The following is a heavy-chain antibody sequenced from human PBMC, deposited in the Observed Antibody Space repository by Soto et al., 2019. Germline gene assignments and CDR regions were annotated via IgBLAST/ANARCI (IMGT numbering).Heavy chain of an antibody. V-gene: IGHV4-31*03. Sequence: QVQLQESGPGLVKPSQTLSLTCTVSGGSISSGGYYWSWIRQHPGKGLEWIGYIYYSGSTYYNPSLKSRVTISVATSKNQFSLKLSSVTAADTAVYYCARDQVRGVRAFWFDPWGQGTLVTVSS. CDR1: GGSISSGGYY. CDR2: IYYSGST. CDR3: ARDQVRGVRAFWFDP. D-gene: IGHD3-10*01. J-gene: IGHJ5*02.